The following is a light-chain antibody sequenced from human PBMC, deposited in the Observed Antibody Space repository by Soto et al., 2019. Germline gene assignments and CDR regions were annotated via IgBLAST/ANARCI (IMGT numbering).Light chain of an antibody. CDR3: SSYANTNTYV. J-gene: IGLJ1*01. V-gene: IGLV2-14*01. CDR1: SSDVGGYNY. Sequence: QSALTQPAAVAGCPGQSITISCTGTSSDVGGYNYVSWFQQHPDKAPKLVIYEVTHRPSGFSDRFSGSKSGNTAFLTISGLQTEDEADYYCSSYANTNTYVFGTGTKVTVL. CDR2: EVT.